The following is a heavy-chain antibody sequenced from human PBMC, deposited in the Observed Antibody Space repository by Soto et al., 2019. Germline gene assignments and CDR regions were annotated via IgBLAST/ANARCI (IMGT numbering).Heavy chain of an antibody. CDR3: ARAVGRYCSSTSCYPRGNYYYGMDV. Sequence: GASVKVSCKASGYTFTSYGISWVRQAPGQGLEWMGWISAYNGNTNYAQKLQGRVTMTTDTSTSTAYMELRSLRSDDTAVYYCARAVGRYCSSTSCYPRGNYYYGMDVWGQGTTVTVSS. V-gene: IGHV1-18*01. J-gene: IGHJ6*02. CDR1: GYTFTSYG. CDR2: ISAYNGNT. D-gene: IGHD2-2*01.